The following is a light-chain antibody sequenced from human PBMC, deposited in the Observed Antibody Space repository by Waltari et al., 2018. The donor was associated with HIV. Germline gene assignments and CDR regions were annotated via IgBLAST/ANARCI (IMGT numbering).Light chain of an antibody. CDR3: QQYNDWLSWT. J-gene: IGKJ1*01. CDR1: QSISSN. V-gene: IGKV3-15*01. Sequence: EIVMTQSPATLSVSPGQRATVSCWASQSISSNLAWYQQRPGQAPRLLVYDASTRVAGIPARFSASGFATEFTLTISSLQSEDFVVYYCQQYNDWLSWTFGQGTKVEMK. CDR2: DAS.